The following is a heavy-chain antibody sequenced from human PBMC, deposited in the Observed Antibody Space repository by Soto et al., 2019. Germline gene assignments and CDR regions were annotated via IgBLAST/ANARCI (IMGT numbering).Heavy chain of an antibody. Sequence: SLRLSCAASGFTFSSYGMHWVRQAPGKGLEWVAVIWYDGSNKYYADSVKGRFTISRDNSKNTLYLQMNSLRAEDTAVYYCARDPVAIADPSYGMDVWGQGTTVTVSS. D-gene: IGHD2-15*01. CDR2: IWYDGSNK. CDR3: ARDPVAIADPSYGMDV. V-gene: IGHV3-33*01. J-gene: IGHJ6*02. CDR1: GFTFSSYG.